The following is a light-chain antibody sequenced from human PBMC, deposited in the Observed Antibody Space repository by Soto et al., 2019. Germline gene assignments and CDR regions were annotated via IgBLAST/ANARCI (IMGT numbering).Light chain of an antibody. J-gene: IGLJ3*02. CDR1: SSNIGAGYT. CDR2: ANT. CDR3: QSYDSSLKSWV. V-gene: IGLV1-40*01. Sequence: QSVLTQPPSVSGAPGQRVTISCTGSSSNIGAGYTVHWYKQLPGTAPKVVIYANTNRPSGVPDRFSGSKSGTSASLAITGLQAEDEADYYCQSYDSSLKSWVFGGGTQLTVL.